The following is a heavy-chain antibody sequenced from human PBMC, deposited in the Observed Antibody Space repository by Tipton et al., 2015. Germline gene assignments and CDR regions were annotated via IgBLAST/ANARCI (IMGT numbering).Heavy chain of an antibody. D-gene: IGHD5-12*01. J-gene: IGHJ4*02. CDR3: ARRTNSGYDGYYFDY. Sequence: QLVQSGAEVKKPGESLKISCKASGYGFTSYWIAWVRQMPGKGLEWMGLIYPYDSDTRYSPSFQGQVTISADKSISTAYLQWSSRKASDTAMYYCARRTNSGYDGYYFDYWGQGTLVTVSS. CDR1: GYGFTSYW. V-gene: IGHV5-51*01. CDR2: IYPYDSDT.